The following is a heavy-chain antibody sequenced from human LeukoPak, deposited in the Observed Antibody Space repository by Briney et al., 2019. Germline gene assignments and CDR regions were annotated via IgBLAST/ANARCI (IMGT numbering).Heavy chain of an antibody. Sequence: SEILSLTCTVSGGSITSYYWSWIRQPPGKGLEWIGYLFHSGTRRYNPSLKSRVTISADTTKNQIFLTLNSTTAADTAVYYCARRRGWKQQLVYFDYWGQGTLATVSS. CDR3: ARRRGWKQQLVYFDY. CDR2: LFHSGTR. J-gene: IGHJ4*02. CDR1: GGSITSYY. D-gene: IGHD6-13*01. V-gene: IGHV4-59*08.